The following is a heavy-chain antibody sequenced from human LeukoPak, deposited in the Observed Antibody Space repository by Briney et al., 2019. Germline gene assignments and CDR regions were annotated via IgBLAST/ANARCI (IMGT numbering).Heavy chain of an antibody. D-gene: IGHD4-11*01. CDR3: VRLYDDYTNGHFDS. CDR1: GFTFSSYA. Sequence: GGSLRLSCAASGFTFSSYAMNWVRQAPGKGLEWVSSITSSSSYIYYADSVKGRFTISRHNAKNSLYLQLNSLRAEDTAVYYCVRLYDDYTNGHFDSWGQGTLVTVSS. CDR2: ITSSSSYI. J-gene: IGHJ4*02. V-gene: IGHV3-21*01.